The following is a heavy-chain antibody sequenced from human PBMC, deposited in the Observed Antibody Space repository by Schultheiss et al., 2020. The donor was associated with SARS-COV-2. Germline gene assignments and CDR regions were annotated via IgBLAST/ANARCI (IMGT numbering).Heavy chain of an antibody. D-gene: IGHD6-19*01. CDR2: IYYSGST. CDR3: ARASGWKLLYYYYYGMDV. Sequence: SQTLSLTCAVSGGSISSGGYSWSWIRQPPGKGLEWIGYIYYSGSTYYNPSLKSRVTISVDTSKNQFSLKLSSVTAADTAVYYCARASGWKLLYYYYYGMDVWGQGTTVTVSS. CDR1: GGSISSGGYS. V-gene: IGHV4-30-4*07. J-gene: IGHJ6*02.